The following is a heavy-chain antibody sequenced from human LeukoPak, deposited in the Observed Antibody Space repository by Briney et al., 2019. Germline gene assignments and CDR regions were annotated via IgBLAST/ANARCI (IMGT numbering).Heavy chain of an antibody. V-gene: IGHV4-59*08. CDR1: GGSISSYY. Sequence: KPSETLSLTCTVSGGSISSYYWSWIRQPPGEGLEWIGFIYYSGSTNQNASLKSRVTMSVDTSKNQFFLMLSSVTAADTAVYYSASSSAMVTHSFDYWGQGTLVTVSS. J-gene: IGHJ4*02. CDR2: IYYSGST. CDR3: ASSSAMVTHSFDY. D-gene: IGHD5-18*01.